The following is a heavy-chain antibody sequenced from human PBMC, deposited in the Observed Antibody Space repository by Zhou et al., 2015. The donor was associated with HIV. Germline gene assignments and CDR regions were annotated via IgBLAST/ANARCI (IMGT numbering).Heavy chain of an antibody. CDR3: AREEVGYYDSSGSSFDY. CDR2: IIPIFGTA. CDR1: GGTFSSYA. D-gene: IGHD3-22*01. Sequence: QVQLVQSGAEVKKPGSSVKVSCKASGGTFSSYAISWVRQAPGQGLEWMGGIIPIFGTANYAQKFQGRVTITADESTSTAYMELSSLRSEDTAVYYCAREEVGYYDSSGSSFDYWGQGTLVTVSS. V-gene: IGHV1-69*12. J-gene: IGHJ4*02.